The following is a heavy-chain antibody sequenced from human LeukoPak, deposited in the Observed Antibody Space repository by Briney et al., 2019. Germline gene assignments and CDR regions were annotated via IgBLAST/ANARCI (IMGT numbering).Heavy chain of an antibody. Sequence: GGSLRLSCAASGFAFSTYCMSWVRQAPGKGLEWVSTISGSGGRTFFADSVKGRFTVSRDNSVFLQMNSLRAEDTALYYCAQSTSMRYFFDLWGRGTLVTVSS. CDR3: AQSTSMRYFFDL. D-gene: IGHD2-8*01. CDR1: GFAFSTYC. V-gene: IGHV3-23*01. CDR2: ISGSGGRT. J-gene: IGHJ2*01.